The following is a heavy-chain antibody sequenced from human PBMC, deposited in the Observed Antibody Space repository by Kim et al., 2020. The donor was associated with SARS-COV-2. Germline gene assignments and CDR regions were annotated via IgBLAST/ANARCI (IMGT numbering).Heavy chain of an antibody. CDR3: ARERKTYYDILTGIRVPYYYYGMDV. D-gene: IGHD3-9*01. V-gene: IGHV3-13*01. J-gene: IGHJ6*02. Sequence: GGSLRLSCAASGFTFSSYDMHWVRQATGKGLEWVSAIGTAGDTYYPGSVKGRFTISRENAKNSLYLQMNSLRAGDTAVYYCARERKTYYDILTGIRVPYYYYGMDVWGQGTTVTVSS. CDR2: IGTAGDT. CDR1: GFTFSSYD.